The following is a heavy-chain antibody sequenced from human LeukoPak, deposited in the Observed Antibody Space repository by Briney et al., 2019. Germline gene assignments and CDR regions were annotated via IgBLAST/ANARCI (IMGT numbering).Heavy chain of an antibody. CDR3: YIPYYDTSAYKGY. Sequence: PGGSLRLSCAACGFTFSSYAMTWVRQAPGEGLEWVSAISGSGGSTYYADSVKGRFTISRDNSKNTLYLQMNSLRAEDTAVYYCYIPYYDTSAYKGYWGQGTLVTVSS. CDR2: ISGSGGST. J-gene: IGHJ4*02. CDR1: GFTFSSYA. D-gene: IGHD3-22*01. V-gene: IGHV3-23*01.